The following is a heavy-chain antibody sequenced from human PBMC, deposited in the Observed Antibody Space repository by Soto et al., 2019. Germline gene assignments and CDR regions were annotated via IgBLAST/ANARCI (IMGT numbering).Heavy chain of an antibody. CDR1: GFTFSSYA. V-gene: IGHV3-30-3*01. Sequence: QVQLVESGGGVVQPGRSLRLSCAASGFTFSSYAMHWVRQAPGKGLEWVAVISYDGSNKYYADSVKGRFTISRDNSKNTLYLQMNSLRAEDRAVYYCARDPPKKLESSGWYPPTHYYYYGMDVWGQGTTVTVS. J-gene: IGHJ6*02. CDR2: ISYDGSNK. CDR3: ARDPPKKLESSGWYPPTHYYYYGMDV. D-gene: IGHD6-19*01.